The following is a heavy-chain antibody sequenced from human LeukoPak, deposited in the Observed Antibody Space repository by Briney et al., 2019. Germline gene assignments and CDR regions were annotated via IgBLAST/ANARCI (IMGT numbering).Heavy chain of an antibody. CDR3: ARQRLEDDAFDI. CDR1: GGSFSGYY. J-gene: IGHJ3*02. D-gene: IGHD6-25*01. V-gene: IGHV4-34*01. Sequence: SETLSLTCGVFGGSFSGYYWSWIRQSPGKGLEWIGESNHIGSINYNPSFMSRVAISMDTSKKQVSLNLASVTAAGTALYYCARQRLEDDAFDIWGQGTMVTVSS. CDR2: SNHIGSI.